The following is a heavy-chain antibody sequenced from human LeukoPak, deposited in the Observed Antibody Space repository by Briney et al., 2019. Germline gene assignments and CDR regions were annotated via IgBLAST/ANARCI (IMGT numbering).Heavy chain of an antibody. D-gene: IGHD2-2*01. CDR2: INHSGST. V-gene: IGHV4-34*01. J-gene: IGHJ4*02. Sequence: SETPSLTCAVYGGSFSGYYWSWIRQPPGKGLEWIGEINHSGSTNYNPSLKSRVTISVDTSKNQFSLKLSSVTAADTAVYYCASLKPVVPATIEVPDYWGQGTLVTVSS. CDR3: ASLKPVVPATIEVPDY. CDR1: GGSFSGYY.